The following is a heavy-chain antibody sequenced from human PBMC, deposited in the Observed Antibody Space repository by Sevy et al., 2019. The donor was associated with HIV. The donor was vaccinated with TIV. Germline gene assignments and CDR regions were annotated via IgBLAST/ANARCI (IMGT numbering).Heavy chain of an antibody. D-gene: IGHD1-26*01. V-gene: IGHV4-59*08. CDR1: VGSFTSPY. Sequence: SETLSLTCTVSVGSFTSPYWNWIRQPPGKGLDWIANIYYNGHINYNPSLKSRVTLSLDTSKNQFSLRLSSVTAADTAMYYCAGENAWGRGYSWGQGTLVTVSS. J-gene: IGHJ4*02. CDR2: IYYNGHI. CDR3: AGENAWGRGYS.